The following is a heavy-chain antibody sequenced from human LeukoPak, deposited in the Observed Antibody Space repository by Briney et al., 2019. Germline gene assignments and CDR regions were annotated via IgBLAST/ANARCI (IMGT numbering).Heavy chain of an antibody. Sequence: GGSLRLSCTASGFTFSSYWMDWVRQAPGKGLEWVSSISSSSSYIYYADSVKGRFTISRDNSKNTLYLQMNSLRAEDTAVYYCARDDCSGGSCYLDYWGQGTLVTVSS. CDR1: GFTFSSYW. CDR3: ARDDCSGGSCYLDY. D-gene: IGHD2-15*01. V-gene: IGHV3-21*04. CDR2: ISSSSSYI. J-gene: IGHJ4*02.